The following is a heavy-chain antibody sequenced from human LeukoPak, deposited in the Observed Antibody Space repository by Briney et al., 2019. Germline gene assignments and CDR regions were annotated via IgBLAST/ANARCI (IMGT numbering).Heavy chain of an antibody. CDR3: ARHGSSSWYGEVDYYYGMDV. CDR2: IYPGDSDT. Sequence: GESLKISCKGSGYGFTSYWIGWVRQMPGKGLEWMGIIYPGDSDTRYSPSFQGQVTISADKSISTAYLQWSSLKASDTAMYYCARHGSSSWYGEVDYYYGMDVWGKGTTVTVSS. J-gene: IGHJ6*04. V-gene: IGHV5-51*01. D-gene: IGHD6-13*01. CDR1: GYGFTSYW.